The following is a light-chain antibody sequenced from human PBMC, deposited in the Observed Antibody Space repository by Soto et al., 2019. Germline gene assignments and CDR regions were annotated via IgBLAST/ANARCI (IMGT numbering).Light chain of an antibody. CDR1: SSNIGAGYG. CDR3: QSYDSSLSAFYV. J-gene: IGLJ1*01. Sequence: QSALTQPPSVSGAPGQRVTISCTGSSSNIGAGYGVHWYQQLPGTAPKLLIYGNSNRPSGVPDRFSGSKSGTSASLAITGLQAEDEVYYYCQSYDSSLSAFYVSGPGTKLTV. CDR2: GNS. V-gene: IGLV1-40*01.